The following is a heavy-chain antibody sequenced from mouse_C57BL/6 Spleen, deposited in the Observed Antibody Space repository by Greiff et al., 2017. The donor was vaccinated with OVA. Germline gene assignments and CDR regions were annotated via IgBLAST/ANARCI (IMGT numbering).Heavy chain of an antibody. D-gene: IGHD4-1*01. J-gene: IGHJ3*01. Sequence: QVQLKESGPELVKPGASVKISCKASGYAFSSSWMNWVKQRPGKGLEWIGRIYPGDGDTNYNGKFKGKATLTADKSSSTAYMQLSSLTSEDSAVYFCATNWEGWFAYWGQGTLVTVSA. V-gene: IGHV1-82*01. CDR3: ATNWEGWFAY. CDR2: IYPGDGDT. CDR1: GYAFSSSW.